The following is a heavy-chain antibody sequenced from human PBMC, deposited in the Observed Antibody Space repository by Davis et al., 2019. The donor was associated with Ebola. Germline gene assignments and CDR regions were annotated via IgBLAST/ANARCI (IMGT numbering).Heavy chain of an antibody. Sequence: SGSTLVKPTHTLTLTCTFSGFSLSINEVAVGWIRHPPGKALEWLAVIYGDDIKRYSPSLGSRLSITKDTSKNQVVLTMTKMDPVDTATYYCAHRHYGSGSYSFFDFWGQGALVTVSS. CDR3: AHRHYGSGSYSFFDF. V-gene: IGHV2-5*02. J-gene: IGHJ4*02. CDR2: IYGDDIK. D-gene: IGHD3-10*01. CDR1: GFSLSINEVA.